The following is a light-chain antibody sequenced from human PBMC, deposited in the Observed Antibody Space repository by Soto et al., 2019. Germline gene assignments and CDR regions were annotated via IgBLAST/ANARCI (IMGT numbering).Light chain of an antibody. CDR2: NTN. CDR3: ALYVSSAIL. V-gene: IGLV8-61*01. Sequence: QTVVTQEPSFSVSPGGTVTLTCGLTSGSVSGSYYPSWYQQTPGQAPRTLIYNTNTRSSGVPDRFSGSILGNKAALTITGAQAEDEADYYCALYVSSAILFGGGTQLTVL. CDR1: SGSVSGSYY. J-gene: IGLJ3*02.